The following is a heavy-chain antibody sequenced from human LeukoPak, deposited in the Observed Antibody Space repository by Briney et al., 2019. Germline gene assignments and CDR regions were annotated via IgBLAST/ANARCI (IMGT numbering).Heavy chain of an antibody. J-gene: IGHJ6*03. CDR1: GFTFSSYS. CDR3: ARDTVTEDCSSTSCYNYYYMDV. Sequence: GGSLRLSCAASGFTFSSYSMNWVRQAPGKGLEWVSNIRSSSTTIYYADSVKGRFTISRDNAKDSLYLQMNSLRAEDTAVYYCARDTVTEDCSSTSCYNYYYMDVWGKGTTVTVSS. CDR2: IRSSSTTI. V-gene: IGHV3-48*04. D-gene: IGHD2-2*02.